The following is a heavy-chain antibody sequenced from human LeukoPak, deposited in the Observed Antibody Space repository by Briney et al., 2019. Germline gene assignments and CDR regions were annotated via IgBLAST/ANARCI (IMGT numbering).Heavy chain of an antibody. CDR1: GYTLTELS. Sequence: GASVKVSCKVSGYTLTELSMHWVRQAPGKGLEWMGGFDPKDGETIYAQKFQGRVTMTEDTSTDTAYMELSSLRSEDTAVYYCATGGGLVATILGTFFDYWGQGTLVTVSS. CDR3: ATGGGLVATILGTFFDY. CDR2: FDPKDGET. D-gene: IGHD5-12*01. J-gene: IGHJ4*02. V-gene: IGHV1-24*01.